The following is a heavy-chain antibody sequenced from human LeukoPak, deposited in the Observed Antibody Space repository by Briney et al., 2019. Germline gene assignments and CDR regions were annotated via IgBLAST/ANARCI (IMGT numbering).Heavy chain of an antibody. CDR2: ISYDGSNK. CDR1: GFTFSSYG. Sequence: GRSLRLSCAASGFTFSSYGMHWVRQAPGKGLEWVAIISYDGSNKYYADSVKGRFTISRDNSKNTLYLQMNSLRAEDTAVYYCARALRYSSGSYYFDYWGQGTLVTVSS. CDR3: ARALRYSSGSYYFDY. D-gene: IGHD6-19*01. V-gene: IGHV3-30*03. J-gene: IGHJ4*02.